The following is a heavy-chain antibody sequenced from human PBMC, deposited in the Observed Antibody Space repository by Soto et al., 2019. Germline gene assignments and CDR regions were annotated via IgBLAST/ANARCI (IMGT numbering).Heavy chain of an antibody. V-gene: IGHV1-69*08. CDR1: GGTFSSYT. CDR3: ARDRQFRGGAYGDYVSCLDV. CDR2: IIPILGIA. Sequence: QVQLVQSGAEVKKPGSSVKVSCKASGGTFSSYTISWVRQAPGQGLEWMGRIIPILGIANYAQKFQGRVTITAEKSTSTAYMELSSLRSEDTAVYYCARDRQFRGGAYGDYVSCLDVWGKGTTVTVSS. D-gene: IGHD4-17*01. J-gene: IGHJ6*04.